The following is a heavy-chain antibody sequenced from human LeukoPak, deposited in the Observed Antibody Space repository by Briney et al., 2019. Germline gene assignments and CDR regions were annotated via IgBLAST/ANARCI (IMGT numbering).Heavy chain of an antibody. CDR2: ISSGGNTI. J-gene: IGHJ4*02. D-gene: IGHD5-18*01. CDR3: AREGTAMVSFDY. CDR1: GFTFSSYE. V-gene: IGHV3-48*03. Sequence: SGGSLRLSCAASGFTFSSYEMNWVRQAPGKGLEWVSYISSGGNTIYYADSVKGRFTISRDNAKNSLYLQMNSLRAEDTAVYYCAREGTAMVSFDYWGPGTLVTVSS.